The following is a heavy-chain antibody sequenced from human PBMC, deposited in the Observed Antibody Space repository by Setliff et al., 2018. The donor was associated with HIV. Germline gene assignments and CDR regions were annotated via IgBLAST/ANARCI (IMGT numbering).Heavy chain of an antibody. CDR3: ARDGCSSTSCYGVYYYYGMDV. CDR2: IIPIFGTA. D-gene: IGHD2-2*01. V-gene: IGHV1-69*13. Sequence: VASVKVSCKASGGTFSSYAISWVRQAPGQGLEWMGGIIPIFGTANYAQKFQGRVTITADESTSTAYMELSSLRSEDTAVYYCARDGCSSTSCYGVYYYYGMDVWGQGTTVTVS. J-gene: IGHJ6*02. CDR1: GGTFSSYA.